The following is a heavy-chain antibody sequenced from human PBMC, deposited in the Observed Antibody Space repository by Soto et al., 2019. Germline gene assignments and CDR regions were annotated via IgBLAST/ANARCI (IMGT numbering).Heavy chain of an antibody. CDR2: IYYSGST. CDR3: ARLDYGDRQHYVDY. V-gene: IGHV4-31*03. CDR1: GGSISSGGYY. J-gene: IGHJ4*02. D-gene: IGHD4-17*01. Sequence: QVQLQESGPGLVKPSQTLSLTCTVSGGSISSGGYYWSWIRQHPGKGLEWIGYIYYSGSTYYNPSLKSRVTISVDTSKNQFSLKLSSVTDADTAVYYCARLDYGDRQHYVDYWGQGTLVTVSS.